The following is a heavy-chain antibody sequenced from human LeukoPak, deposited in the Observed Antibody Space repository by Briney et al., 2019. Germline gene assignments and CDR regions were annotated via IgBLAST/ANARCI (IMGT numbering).Heavy chain of an antibody. D-gene: IGHD7-27*01. V-gene: IGHV3-23*01. CDR3: GRGHWGLDS. CDR1: GFTFSSYA. Sequence: GGSLRLSCAASGFTFSSYAMSWVRQAPGKGLECISGFSGSGGSTYYADSVKGRFTISRDNSKNTLYLQMNNLRVEDTAVYYCGRGHWGLDSWGQGTLVSVSS. J-gene: IGHJ4*02. CDR2: FSGSGGST.